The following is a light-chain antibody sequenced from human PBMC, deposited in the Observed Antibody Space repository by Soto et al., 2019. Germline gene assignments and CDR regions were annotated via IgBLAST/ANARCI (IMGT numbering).Light chain of an antibody. CDR1: QSVGSN. Sequence: ERVMTQSPATLSVSPGERATLSCRASQSVGSNLAWYQQKPGQAPRLLIYGASSRATGIPDRFSGSGSGTDFTLTISRLEPEDFAVYYYQQYGSSPRTFGEGTKVDIK. J-gene: IGKJ1*01. V-gene: IGKV3-20*01. CDR3: QQYGSSPRT. CDR2: GAS.